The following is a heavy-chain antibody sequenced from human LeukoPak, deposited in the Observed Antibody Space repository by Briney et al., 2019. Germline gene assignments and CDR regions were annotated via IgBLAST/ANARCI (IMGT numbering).Heavy chain of an antibody. Sequence: SETLSLTCAVSGGSISSSNWWSWVRQPPGKGLEWIGEIYHSGSTNYNPSPKSRVTISVDKSKNQFSLKLSSVTAADTAVYYCARDRYDILTGWALYGMDVWGQGTLVTVSS. D-gene: IGHD3-9*01. V-gene: IGHV4-4*02. J-gene: IGHJ6*02. CDR1: GGSISSSNW. CDR2: IYHSGST. CDR3: ARDRYDILTGWALYGMDV.